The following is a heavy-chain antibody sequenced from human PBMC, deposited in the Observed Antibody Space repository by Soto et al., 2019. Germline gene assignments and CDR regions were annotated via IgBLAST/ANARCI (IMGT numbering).Heavy chain of an antibody. J-gene: IGHJ6*02. CDR1: GGSISSGGYS. CDR3: ARGYYDMWTGPGVGYYYYGMDV. Sequence: PSETLSLTCTVSGGSISSGGYSWTWIRQSPGKGLEWIGYAYQSGSAYYNPPLKSRVTISVDRSKNQFSLKLSSVTAADTAVYYCARGYYDMWTGPGVGYYYYGMDVWGQRTTVTVSS. V-gene: IGHV4-30-2*06. D-gene: IGHD3-9*01. CDR2: AYQSGSA.